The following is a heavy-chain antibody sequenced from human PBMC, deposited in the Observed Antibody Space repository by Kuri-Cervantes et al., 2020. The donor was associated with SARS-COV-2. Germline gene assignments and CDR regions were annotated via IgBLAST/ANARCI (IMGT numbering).Heavy chain of an antibody. J-gene: IGHJ4*02. Sequence: GSLRLSCAVYGGSFSGYYWSWIRQPPGKGLEWIGEINHSGSTNYNPSLKSRVTISVDTSKNQFSLKLTSATAADTAVYYCGRVSWIQLWRRYSDSWGQGTLVTVSS. CDR3: GRVSWIQLWRRYSDS. D-gene: IGHD5-18*01. V-gene: IGHV4-34*01. CDR2: INHSGST. CDR1: GGSFSGYY.